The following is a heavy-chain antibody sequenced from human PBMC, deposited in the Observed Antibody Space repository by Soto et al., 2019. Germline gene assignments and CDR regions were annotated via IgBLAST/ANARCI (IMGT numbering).Heavy chain of an antibody. Sequence: GESLKISCKGSGYSFTTYWIGWVRQMPGKGLEWMGIIYPSDSDTRYSPSFQGQVTISADKSISTAYLQWSSLKASDTAMYYCATQSEVAGTVFEYWGQGTLVTVSS. J-gene: IGHJ4*02. D-gene: IGHD6-19*01. CDR2: IYPSDSDT. CDR3: ATQSEVAGTVFEY. V-gene: IGHV5-51*01. CDR1: GYSFTTYW.